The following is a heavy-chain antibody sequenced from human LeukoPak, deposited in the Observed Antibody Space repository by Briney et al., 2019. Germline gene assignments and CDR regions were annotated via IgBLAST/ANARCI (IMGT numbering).Heavy chain of an antibody. CDR3: AGDLTTRPYYYDSSGYYLGY. D-gene: IGHD3-22*01. J-gene: IGHJ4*02. Sequence: GGSLRLSCAASGFTFSSYGMHWVRQAPGKGLEWVAVIWYDGSNKYYADSVKGRFTISRDNSKNTLYLQMNSLRAEDTAVYYCAGDLTTRPYYYDSSGYYLGYWGQGTLVTVSS. CDR2: IWYDGSNK. V-gene: IGHV3-33*01. CDR1: GFTFSSYG.